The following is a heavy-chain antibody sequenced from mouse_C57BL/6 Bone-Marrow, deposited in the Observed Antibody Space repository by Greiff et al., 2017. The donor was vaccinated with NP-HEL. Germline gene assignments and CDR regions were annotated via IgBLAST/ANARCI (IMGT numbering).Heavy chain of an antibody. CDR2: IRNKANGYTT. D-gene: IGHD3-2*02. Sequence: EVQLVESGGGLVQPGGSLRLSCAASGFTFTDYYMSWVRQPPGKALEWLGFIRNKANGYTTEYSASVKGRFTISRDNSQSIHYSQMNALRAEDSATYSCERYGGSSGYSDYWGQGTTLTVSS. V-gene: IGHV7-3*01. CDR3: ERYGGSSGYSDY. CDR1: GFTFTDYY. J-gene: IGHJ2*01.